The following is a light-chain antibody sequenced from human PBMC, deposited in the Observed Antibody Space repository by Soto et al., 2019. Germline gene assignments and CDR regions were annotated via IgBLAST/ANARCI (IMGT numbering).Light chain of an antibody. J-gene: IGKJ4*01. CDR2: AAS. Sequence: SPCTLSASVGDRVTITCRASQSISTYLNWYHQKPGRAPKLLIYAASSLQSGVPSRFSGSGSGTEFTLTISRLKNEDFAVYDGQQFSSYPLTFGGGTKVDIK. CDR1: QSISTY. V-gene: IGKV1-9*01. CDR3: QQFSSYPLT.